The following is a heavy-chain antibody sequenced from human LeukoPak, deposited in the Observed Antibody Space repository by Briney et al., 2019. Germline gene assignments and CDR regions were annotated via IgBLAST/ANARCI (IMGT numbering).Heavy chain of an antibody. J-gene: IGHJ3*02. V-gene: IGHV4-38-2*01. CDR2: IYHSGST. CDR3: ARLNCSSTSCYRWDAFDI. CDR1: SYSISSGYY. Sequence: SETLSLTCAVSSYSISSGYYWGWIRQPPGKGLEWIGSIYHSGSTYYNPSLKSRVTISVDTSKNQFSLKLSSVTAADTRVYYCARLNCSSTSCYRWDAFDIWSQGTMLTASS. D-gene: IGHD2-2*01.